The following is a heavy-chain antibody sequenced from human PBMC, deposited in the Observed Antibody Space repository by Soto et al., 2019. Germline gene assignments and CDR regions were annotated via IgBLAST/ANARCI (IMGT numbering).Heavy chain of an antibody. J-gene: IGHJ5*02. CDR3: SRAGIVVVVAATPIFNWFDP. V-gene: IGHV4-34*01. CDR1: GGSFSGYY. CDR2: INHSGST. D-gene: IGHD2-15*01. Sequence: SETLSLTCAVYGGSFSGYYWSWIRQPPGKGLEWIGEINHSGSTNYNPSLKSRVTISVDTSKNQFSLKLSSVTAADTAVYYCSRAGIVVVVAATPIFNWFDPWGQGTLVTVSS.